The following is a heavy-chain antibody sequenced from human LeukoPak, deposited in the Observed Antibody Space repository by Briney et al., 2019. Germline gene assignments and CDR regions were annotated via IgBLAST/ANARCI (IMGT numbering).Heavy chain of an antibody. V-gene: IGHV4-61*02. J-gene: IGHJ4*02. CDR3: ARDWGFGFGESRFDY. CDR1: GGSISSGSYY. Sequence: SQTLSLTCTVSGGSISSGSYYWSWIRQPAGKGLEWIGRIYTSGSTNYNPSLKSRVTISVDTSKNQFSLKLSSVTAADTAVYYCARDWGFGFGESRFDYWGQGTLVTVSS. CDR2: IYTSGST. D-gene: IGHD3-10*01.